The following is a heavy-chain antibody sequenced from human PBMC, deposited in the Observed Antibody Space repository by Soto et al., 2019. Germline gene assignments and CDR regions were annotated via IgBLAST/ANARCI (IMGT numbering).Heavy chain of an antibody. CDR3: ARDLAGSSSSIFQGSPDDY. CDR2: ISSSSSYI. J-gene: IGHJ4*02. Sequence: EVQLVESGGGLVKPGGSLRLSCAASGFTFSSYSMNWVRQAPGKGLEWVSSISSSSSYIYYADSVKGRFTISRDNAKNSLYLQMNSLRAEDTALYYCARDLAGSSSSIFQGSPDDYWGQGTLVTDSS. D-gene: IGHD6-6*01. V-gene: IGHV3-21*01. CDR1: GFTFSSYS.